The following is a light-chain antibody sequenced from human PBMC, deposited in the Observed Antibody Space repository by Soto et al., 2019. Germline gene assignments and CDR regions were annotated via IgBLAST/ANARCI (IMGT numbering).Light chain of an antibody. CDR3: EECYSTLGT. J-gene: IGKJ1*01. Sequence: DIQMTQSPSSLSASVGDRVTITCRASQSNSSYINWYQQKPGKAPKLLIYAASSLQSGVPSRFTGSGSCPDFTSNTSSVQAEDFGTSYSEECYSTLGTFGQGTKLDI. V-gene: IGKV1-39*01. CDR1: QSNSSY. CDR2: AAS.